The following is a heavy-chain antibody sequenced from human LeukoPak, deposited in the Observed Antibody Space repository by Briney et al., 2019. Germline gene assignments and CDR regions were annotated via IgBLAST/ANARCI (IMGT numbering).Heavy chain of an antibody. CDR2: IYYSGST. CDR1: GGSISSYY. CDR3: ARHYSSSWNNWFDP. V-gene: IGHV4-59*08. Sequence: SETLSLTCTVSGGSISSYYWSWIRQPPGKGLGWIACIYYSGSTNYNPSLKSRVTISVEKSKNQFSLKLSSVTAADTAVYYCARHYSSSWNNWFDPWGQGTLVTVSS. J-gene: IGHJ5*02. D-gene: IGHD6-13*01.